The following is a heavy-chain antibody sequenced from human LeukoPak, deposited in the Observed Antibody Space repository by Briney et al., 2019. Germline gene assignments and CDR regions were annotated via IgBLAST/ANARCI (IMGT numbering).Heavy chain of an antibody. D-gene: IGHD7-27*01. J-gene: IGHJ3*02. CDR2: AYYRSKWLF. CDR3: VRDANWGLDALDI. CDR1: GDSVSFNSDV. V-gene: IGHV6-1*01. Sequence: SQTLSLTCAISGDSVSFNSDVWNWIRQSPSRGLEWLGRAYYRSKWLFDYAVSVKSRLTITPDTPKNQFSLQLNSVTPEDTAVYYCVRDANWGLDALDIWGQGTTVTVSS.